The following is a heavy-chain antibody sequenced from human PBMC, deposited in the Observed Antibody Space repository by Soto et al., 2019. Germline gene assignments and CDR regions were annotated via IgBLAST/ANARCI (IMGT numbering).Heavy chain of an antibody. CDR1: GGSISSYY. Sequence: SETLSLTCTVSGGSISSYYWSWIRQPPGKGLEWIGYIYYSGSTNYNPSLKSRVTISVDTSKNQFSLKLSSVTAADTAVYYCAVGGDYYDSSGYSVNDYWGQGTLVTVSS. CDR2: IYYSGST. J-gene: IGHJ4*02. V-gene: IGHV4-59*08. CDR3: AVGGDYYDSSGYSVNDY. D-gene: IGHD3-22*01.